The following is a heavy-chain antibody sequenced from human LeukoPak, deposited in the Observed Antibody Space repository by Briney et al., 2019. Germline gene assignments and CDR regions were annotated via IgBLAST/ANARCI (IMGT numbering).Heavy chain of an antibody. CDR3: AREGASSGYDYYYYGMDV. J-gene: IGHJ6*02. CDR1: GYTFTGYY. CDR2: INPNSGGT. Sequence: ASVKVSCKASGYTFTGYYMHWVRQAPGRGLEWMGWINPNSGGTNYAQKFQGWVTMTRDTSISTAYMELSRLRSDDTAVYYCAREGASSGYDYYYYGMDVWGQGTTVTVSS. D-gene: IGHD3-22*01. V-gene: IGHV1-2*04.